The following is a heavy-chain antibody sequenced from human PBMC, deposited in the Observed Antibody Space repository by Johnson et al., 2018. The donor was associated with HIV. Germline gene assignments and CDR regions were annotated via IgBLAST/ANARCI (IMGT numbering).Heavy chain of an antibody. CDR3: ATSGDKYSSNWGDAFDI. J-gene: IGHJ3*02. Sequence: VQLVESGGGVVRPGGSLRLSCAASGFAFSNSAMNWVRQAPGKGLEWVAKIKQDGSETYYVDSVKGRFTISRDNAKNSLSLQMNSLRAEDTAVYYCATSGDKYSSNWGDAFDIWGQGTMITVSS. CDR2: IKQDGSET. CDR1: GFAFSNSA. D-gene: IGHD6-13*01. V-gene: IGHV3-7*02.